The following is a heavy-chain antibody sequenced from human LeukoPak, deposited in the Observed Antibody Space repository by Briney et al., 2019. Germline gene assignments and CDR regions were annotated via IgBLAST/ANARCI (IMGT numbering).Heavy chain of an antibody. Sequence: GGSLRLSCAASGFTFSSYAMHWVRQAPGKGLEWVAVISYDGSNKYYADSVKGRFTISRDNSKNTLYLQMNSLRAEDTAVYYCANSRGGYLDYDFHAFDIWGQGTMVTVSS. CDR3: ANSRGGYLDYDFHAFDI. CDR1: GFTFSSYA. J-gene: IGHJ3*02. D-gene: IGHD3-3*01. CDR2: ISYDGSNK. V-gene: IGHV3-30-3*01.